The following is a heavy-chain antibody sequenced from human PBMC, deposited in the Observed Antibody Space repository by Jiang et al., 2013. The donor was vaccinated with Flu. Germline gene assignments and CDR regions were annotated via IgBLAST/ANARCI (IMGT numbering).Heavy chain of an antibody. J-gene: IGHJ4*02. D-gene: IGHD3-16*02. CDR3: ARVDIWDYVWGSYRQHFDY. Sequence: GAEVKKPGASVKVSCKASGYTFTSYYMYWVRQAPGQGLEWMGIINPSGGSTSYAQKFQGRVTMTRDTSTSTVYMELSSLRSEDTAVYYCARVDIWDYVWGSYRQHFDYWGQGTLVTVSS. V-gene: IGHV1-46*01. CDR1: GYTFTSYY. CDR2: INPSGGST.